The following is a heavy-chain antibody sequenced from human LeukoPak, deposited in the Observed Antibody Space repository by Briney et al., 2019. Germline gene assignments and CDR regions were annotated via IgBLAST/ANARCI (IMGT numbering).Heavy chain of an antibody. Sequence: PGGSLRLSCAASGFTFSSYAMSWVRHAPGKGLEWVSAISGIGGSTYYADSVKGRSIISRDNSKNTVYLQMNSLRGEDTAVYYCAAGSGWKPYYYYYYMDVWRKGTTVTVSS. V-gene: IGHV3-23*01. CDR1: GFTFSSYA. J-gene: IGHJ6*03. D-gene: IGHD6-19*01. CDR3: AAGSGWKPYYYYYYMDV. CDR2: ISGIGGST.